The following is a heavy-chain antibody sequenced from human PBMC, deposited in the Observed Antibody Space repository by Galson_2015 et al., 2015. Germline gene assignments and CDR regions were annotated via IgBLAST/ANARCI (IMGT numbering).Heavy chain of an antibody. CDR2: IVASGGDT. J-gene: IGHJ4*02. V-gene: IGHV3-23*01. CDR3: AKVGCSDTSCFNDN. D-gene: IGHD2-2*01. CDR1: GFTFSNYA. Sequence: SLRLSCAASGFTFSNYAVSWVRQAPGKGLEWVSSIVASGGDTYYADSAKGRFTISRDNSRNTMYLQMNSLRAEDTAVYYCAKVGCSDTSCFNDNWGQGTLVIVSS.